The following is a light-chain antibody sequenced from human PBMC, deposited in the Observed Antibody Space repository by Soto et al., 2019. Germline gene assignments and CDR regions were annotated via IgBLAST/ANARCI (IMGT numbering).Light chain of an antibody. CDR3: AAWDDSLSGPHVV. CDR2: RNN. J-gene: IGLJ2*01. Sequence: QSVLTQPPSASGAPGQRFTLSCSGSSSNIGSNYGYWYQQLPGTAPKPLIYRNNQRPSGVPDRFSGSKSGTSASLAISGSRSEDEADYYCAAWDDSLSGPHVVFGGGTTLTV. V-gene: IGLV1-47*01. CDR1: SSNIGSNY.